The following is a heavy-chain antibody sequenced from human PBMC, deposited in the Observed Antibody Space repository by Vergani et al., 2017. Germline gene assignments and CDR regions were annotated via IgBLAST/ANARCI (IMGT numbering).Heavy chain of an antibody. CDR1: GYSISSNNC. D-gene: IGHD2-2*02. Sequence: QVQLQESGPGLVKPPGTLSLTCAVSGYSISSNNCWTWVRPPPGKGLEWIGESCHTEDTKYSPSLKSRVTVSVDESRDLLSLRLNSVTAADTAVYYCATIGYRRWGYYFDYWGQGILVTVSS. CDR2: SCHTEDT. V-gene: IGHV4-4*03. J-gene: IGHJ4*02. CDR3: ATIGYRRWGYYFDY.